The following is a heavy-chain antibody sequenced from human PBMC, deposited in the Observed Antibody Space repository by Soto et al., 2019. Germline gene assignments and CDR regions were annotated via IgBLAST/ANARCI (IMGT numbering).Heavy chain of an antibody. V-gene: IGHV3-30-3*01. CDR1: GFTFRNHA. CDR3: ARGDREDILVVVGAGPGEYGTDI. J-gene: IGHJ6*02. D-gene: IGHD2-15*01. Sequence: QVQLVESGGGVVQPGGSLRLSCAASGFTFRNHAMHWVRQAPGKGLECLAVIAHDGSKAFYRDSVKGRFTVSRDNSKNTMYLYMNSLRSEDTGVYYCARGDREDILVVVGAGPGEYGTDIWGQGTTVIVS. CDR2: IAHDGSKA.